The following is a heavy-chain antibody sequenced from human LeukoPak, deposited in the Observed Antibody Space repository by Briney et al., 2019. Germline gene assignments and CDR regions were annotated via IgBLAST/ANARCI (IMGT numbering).Heavy chain of an antibody. D-gene: IGHD2-15*01. Sequence: SETQSLTCAVYGGSFSGYYWSWIRQPPGKGLEWIGEINHSGSTNYNPSLKSRVTISVDTSKNQFSLKLSSVTAADTAVYYCARAPGYCSGGSCYRTEYFQHWGQGTLLTVSS. CDR2: INHSGST. CDR1: GGSFSGYY. CDR3: ARAPGYCSGGSCYRTEYFQH. V-gene: IGHV4-34*01. J-gene: IGHJ1*01.